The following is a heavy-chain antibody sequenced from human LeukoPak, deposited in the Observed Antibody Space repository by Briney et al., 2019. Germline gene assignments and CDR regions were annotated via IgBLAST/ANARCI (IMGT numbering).Heavy chain of an antibody. CDR1: GYTFTSYG. V-gene: IGHV1-2*02. Sequence: GASVKVSCKASGYTFTSYGISWVRQAPGQGLEWMGWINPNSGGTNYAQKFQGRVTMTRDTSISTAYMELSRLRSDDTAVYYCARDVRFGELLTRAYYYYYYMDVWGKGTTVTISS. CDR2: INPNSGGT. D-gene: IGHD3-10*01. CDR3: ARDVRFGELLTRAYYYYYYMDV. J-gene: IGHJ6*03.